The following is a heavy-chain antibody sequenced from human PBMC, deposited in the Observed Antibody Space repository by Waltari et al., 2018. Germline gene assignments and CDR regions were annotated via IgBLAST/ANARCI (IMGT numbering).Heavy chain of an antibody. V-gene: IGHV3-30*18. D-gene: IGHD3-22*01. Sequence: QVQLVESGGGVVQPGRSLRLSCAASGFTFSSYGMHWVRQAPGKGPEWVAVIWYDGSNKYYADSVKGRFTISRDNSKNTLYLQMNSLRAEDTAMYYCAKDMGLGYYDSSGYYPSDYWGQGTLVTVSS. CDR2: IWYDGSNK. J-gene: IGHJ4*02. CDR1: GFTFSSYG. CDR3: AKDMGLGYYDSSGYYPSDY.